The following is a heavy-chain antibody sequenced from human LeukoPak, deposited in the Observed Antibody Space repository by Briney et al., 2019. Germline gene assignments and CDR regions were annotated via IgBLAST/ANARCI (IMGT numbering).Heavy chain of an antibody. J-gene: IGHJ3*02. CDR3: ARYGSSTSLEAFDI. Sequence: GESLKISCKGSGYSFTSSWIGWVRQMPGKGLEWMGIIYTGDSDTTYRPSFQGQVTISADKSISTGYLQWSSLKASDTAMYYCARYGSSTSLEAFDIWGQGTMVTVSS. V-gene: IGHV5-51*01. CDR1: GYSFTSSW. D-gene: IGHD2-2*01. CDR2: IYTGDSDT.